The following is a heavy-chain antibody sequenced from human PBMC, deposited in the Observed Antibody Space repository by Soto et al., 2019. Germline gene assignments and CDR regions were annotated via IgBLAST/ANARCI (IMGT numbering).Heavy chain of an antibody. CDR2: MSFDGSNK. V-gene: IGHV3-30*04. Sequence: QVQLVESGGGVVQPGRSLRLSCAASGFTFRTYAMHWVRHAPGKALEWVAVMSFDGSNKYYADSVKGRFTISRDNSKNTLYLQVNTLRAEDTAVYYCARTTMVRGDSTFYYYYPMDVWGQGTTVTVSA. CDR1: GFTFRTYA. CDR3: ARTTMVRGDSTFYYYYPMDV. D-gene: IGHD3-10*01. J-gene: IGHJ6*01.